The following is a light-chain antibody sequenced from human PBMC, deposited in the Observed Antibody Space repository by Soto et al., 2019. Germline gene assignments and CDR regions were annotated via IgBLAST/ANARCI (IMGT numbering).Light chain of an antibody. CDR2: GAS. CDR3: QHYNNWPL. V-gene: IGKV3-15*01. CDR1: QSVRSN. J-gene: IGKJ1*01. Sequence: EIVMTQSPATLSVSAGERATLSCWSRQSVRSNLAWYQQNPGQAPRLLIYGASTRATGIPARFSCRWSGTGFTLTTSSLQSEEFAVYYWQHYNNWPLFGQGTKVDIK.